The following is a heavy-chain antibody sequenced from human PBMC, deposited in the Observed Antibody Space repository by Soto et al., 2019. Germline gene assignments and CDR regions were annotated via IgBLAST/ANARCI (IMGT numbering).Heavy chain of an antibody. V-gene: IGHV3-30*03. CDR2: ISYDGSNK. J-gene: IGHJ4*02. D-gene: IGHD4-17*01. CDR3: ATGDYDIDY. Sequence: GGSLRLSCAASGFTFSSYGMHWVRQAPGKGLEWVAVISYDGSNKYYADSVKGRFTISRDNSKNTLYLQMNSLRAEDTAVYYCATGDYDIDYWGQGTLVTVSS. CDR1: GFTFSSYG.